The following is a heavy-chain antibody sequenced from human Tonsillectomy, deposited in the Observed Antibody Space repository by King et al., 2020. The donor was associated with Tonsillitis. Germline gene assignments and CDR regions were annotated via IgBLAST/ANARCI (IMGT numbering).Heavy chain of an antibody. V-gene: IGHV4-59*01. CDR1: GGSISSDY. CDR3: AREDNYYFDY. Sequence: QLQEAGPGLVKPSETLSLTCTVSGGSISSDYWSWIRQPPGKGLEWFGYIYYTGSTNYNPSLQSRVTRSVDTAKNQFSLKLSSVTAADTAVYYCAREDNYYFDYWGQGTLVTVSS. D-gene: IGHD1-1*01. CDR2: IYYTGST. J-gene: IGHJ4*02.